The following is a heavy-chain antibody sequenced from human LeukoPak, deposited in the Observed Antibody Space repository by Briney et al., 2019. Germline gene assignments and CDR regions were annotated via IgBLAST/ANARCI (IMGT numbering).Heavy chain of an antibody. V-gene: IGHV4-39*01. CDR3: ARQRNYDILTGYRRGYDMDV. CDR2: IYYSGHT. J-gene: IGHJ6*03. Sequence: PSETLSLTCNVSGDSIISTSYYWGWIRQSPGKGLEWIGSIYYSGHTYSNRSLKSRVTISVDASKNQFSLRLSSVTAADTAVYCCARQRNYDILTGYRRGYDMDVWGQGTTVTVSS. CDR1: GDSIISTSYY. D-gene: IGHD3-9*01.